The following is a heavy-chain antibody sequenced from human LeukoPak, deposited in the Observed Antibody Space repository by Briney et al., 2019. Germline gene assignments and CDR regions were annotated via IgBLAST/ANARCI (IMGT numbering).Heavy chain of an antibody. CDR3: AREMTTVTFYYFDY. V-gene: IGHV4-4*02. Sequence: SETLSLTCAVSGGSISSSNWWSWVRQPPGKGLEWIGEIYHSGSTNYNPSLKSRATISVDKSKNQFSLKLSSVTAADTAVYYCAREMTTVTFYYFDYWGQGTLVTVSS. D-gene: IGHD4-17*01. CDR2: IYHSGST. J-gene: IGHJ4*02. CDR1: GGSISSSNW.